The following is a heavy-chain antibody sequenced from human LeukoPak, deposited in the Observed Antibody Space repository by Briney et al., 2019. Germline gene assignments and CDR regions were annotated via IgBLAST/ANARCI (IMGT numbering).Heavy chain of an antibody. V-gene: IGHV4-59*08. D-gene: IGHD3-16*01. J-gene: IGHJ4*02. CDR3: VRHDYVSGTPPN. CDR2: IFFGGGT. CDR1: NGSISSYY. Sequence: SETLSLTCTVSNGSISSYYWTWIRQPPRMGLEWIGYIFFGGGTRYNSSLQSRVIISVDTSKNQFSLKLSSVTAADTAVYYCVRHDYVSGTPPNWGQGTLVTVSS.